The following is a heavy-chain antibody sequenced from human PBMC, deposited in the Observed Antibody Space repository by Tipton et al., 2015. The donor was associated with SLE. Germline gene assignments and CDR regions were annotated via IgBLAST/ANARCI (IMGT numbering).Heavy chain of an antibody. D-gene: IGHD6-19*01. V-gene: IGHV4-39*07. CDR3: ARDRGIAVAGTTDY. CDR1: GGSISSSSYY. Sequence: TLSLTCTVSGGSISSSSYYGGWIRQPPGKGLEWIGSIYYSGSTYYNPSLKSRVTISVDTSKNQFSLKLSSVTAADTAVYYCARDRGIAVAGTTDYWGQGTLVTVSS. J-gene: IGHJ4*02. CDR2: IYYSGST.